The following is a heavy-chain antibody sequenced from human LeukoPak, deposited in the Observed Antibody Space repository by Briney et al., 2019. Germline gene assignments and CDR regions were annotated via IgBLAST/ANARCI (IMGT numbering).Heavy chain of an antibody. J-gene: IGHJ4*02. V-gene: IGHV3-23*01. D-gene: IGHD6-19*01. CDR1: GFAFSTNA. CDR2: FSGSSGIT. CDR3: AKDRWSGWYGGPFDY. Sequence: GGPLRLSCAASGFAFSTNATTWVRQAPGKGLEWGSAFSGSSGITYYPDSAKGRFTFSRDNSTTTLLFQRNSLRPEAPPLYNCAKDRWSGWYGGPFDYGGQGTLVTVSS.